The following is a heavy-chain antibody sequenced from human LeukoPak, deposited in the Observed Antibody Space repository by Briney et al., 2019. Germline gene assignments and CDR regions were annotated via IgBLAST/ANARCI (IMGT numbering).Heavy chain of an antibody. J-gene: IGHJ3*01. Sequence: GGSLRLSCAASGFTFNINAMSWVRQAPVKGLEWVSAIHGSDSTTHYADSVKGRFTLFRDNSKNTLYLQMNSLRVEDTAVYYCAKDLFRWAFDFWGQGTMVTVSS. V-gene: IGHV3-23*01. CDR2: IHGSDSTT. D-gene: IGHD2-15*01. CDR3: AKDLFRWAFDF. CDR1: GFTFNINA.